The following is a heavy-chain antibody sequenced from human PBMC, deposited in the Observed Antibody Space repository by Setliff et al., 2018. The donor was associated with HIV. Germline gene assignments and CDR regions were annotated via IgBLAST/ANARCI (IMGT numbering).Heavy chain of an antibody. CDR1: GYTFVNYH. CDR3: ARVPVSNYYYYMDV. Sequence: ASVKVSCKASGYTFVNYHIIWVRQAPGQGLEWVGSISASSVNTDYTQGRVTMATDTSTRTAYMELRSLRSDDTAVYYCARVPVSNYYYYMDVWGKGTTVTVSS. CDR2: ISASSVNT. J-gene: IGHJ6*03. V-gene: IGHV1-18*01.